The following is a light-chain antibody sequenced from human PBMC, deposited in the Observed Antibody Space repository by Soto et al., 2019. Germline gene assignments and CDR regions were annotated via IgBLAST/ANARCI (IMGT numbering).Light chain of an antibody. V-gene: IGKV3-20*01. CDR1: QSVSSSY. CDR2: GAS. Sequence: EIVLTQSPGTLSLSAGERATLSCRASQSVSSSYLAWYQQKPGQAPRLLIYGASNRVTGIPDRFSGSGSGTDFTLTITRLEPDDFAVYYCQQYGGSPGTFGQGTKVEIK. CDR3: QQYGGSPGT. J-gene: IGKJ1*01.